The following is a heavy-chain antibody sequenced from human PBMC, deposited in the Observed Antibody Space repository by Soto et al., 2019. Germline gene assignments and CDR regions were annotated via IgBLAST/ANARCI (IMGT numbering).Heavy chain of an antibody. CDR3: AKASGRFLEWLPPDKGFDP. CDR2: ISWNSGSI. V-gene: IGHV3-9*01. Sequence: GGSLRLSCAASGFTFDDYAMHWVRQAPGKGLEWVSGISWNSGSIGYADSVKGRFTISRDNAKNSLYLQMNSLRAEDTALYYCAKASGRFLEWLPPDKGFDPWGQGTLVTVSS. J-gene: IGHJ5*02. D-gene: IGHD3-3*01. CDR1: GFTFDDYA.